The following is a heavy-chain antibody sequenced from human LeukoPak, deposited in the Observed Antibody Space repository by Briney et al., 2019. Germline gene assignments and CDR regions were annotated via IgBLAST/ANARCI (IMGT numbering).Heavy chain of an antibody. D-gene: IGHD4-23*01. Sequence: PGGSLRLSCAASGFTFSSYSMNWVRQAPGKGLEWVSCISSSSSTIYYADSVKGRFTISRDNAKNSLYLQMNSLRAEDTAVYYCARDQTPYGGKPYYFDYWGQGTLVTVSS. V-gene: IGHV3-48*01. J-gene: IGHJ4*02. CDR2: ISSSSSTI. CDR1: GFTFSSYS. CDR3: ARDQTPYGGKPYYFDY.